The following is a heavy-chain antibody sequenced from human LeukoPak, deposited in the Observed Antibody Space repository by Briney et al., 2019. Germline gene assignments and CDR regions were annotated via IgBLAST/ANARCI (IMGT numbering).Heavy chain of an antibody. CDR1: GDSVTSSY. CDR3: ASDSSGYYFFDY. J-gene: IGHJ4*02. Sequence: SETLSLTCSVSGDSVTSSYWNWIRQPPGKGLEWIGSVYYTGSTYYNPSLKSRVTISVDTSKNQFSLTLTSVTATDTAVYYCASDSSGYYFFDYWGQGTLVTVSS. V-gene: IGHV4-59*05. D-gene: IGHD3-22*01. CDR2: VYYTGST.